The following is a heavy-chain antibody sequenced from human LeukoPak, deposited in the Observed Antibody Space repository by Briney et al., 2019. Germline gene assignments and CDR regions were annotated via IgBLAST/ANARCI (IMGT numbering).Heavy chain of an antibody. V-gene: IGHV3-23*01. CDR2: ISGSGGST. CDR3: AKASGSYNNYYYYMDV. CDR1: EFTFDNYA. Sequence: GGSLRLSCAASEFTFDNYAMSWVRQAPGKGLEWVSAISGSGGSTYYADSVKGRFTISRDNSKNTLYLQMNSLRAEDTAVYYCAKASGSYNNYYYYMDVWGKGTTVTVSS. D-gene: IGHD1-26*01. J-gene: IGHJ6*03.